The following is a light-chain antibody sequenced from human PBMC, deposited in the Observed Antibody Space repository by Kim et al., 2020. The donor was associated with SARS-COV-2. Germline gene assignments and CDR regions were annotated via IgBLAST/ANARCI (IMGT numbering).Light chain of an antibody. Sequence: DIQMTQSPSSLSASVGDRVTITCRASQDIRHFLAWFQQKPGKAPKSLIYAASNLQSGVPSKFSGSGSGTDFTLTISSLQPEDFATYYCQHYKTYPWTFGQGTKVDIK. CDR1: QDIRHF. J-gene: IGKJ1*01. CDR2: AAS. V-gene: IGKV1-16*02. CDR3: QHYKTYPWT.